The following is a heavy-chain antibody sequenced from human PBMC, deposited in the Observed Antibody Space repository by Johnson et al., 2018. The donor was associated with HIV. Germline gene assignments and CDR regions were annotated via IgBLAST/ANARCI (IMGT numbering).Heavy chain of an antibody. J-gene: IGHJ3*02. CDR2: ISSSGSTI. CDR3: TTAIVIDAFDI. CDR1: GFTFSDHY. V-gene: IGHV3-11*01. D-gene: IGHD3-16*02. Sequence: QVQLVESGGGLVKPGGSLRLSCVGSGFTFSDHYMSWVRQAPGKGLEWVSFISSSGSTIYYSDSVKGRFTISRDNAKNSLYLQMNSLTTEDTAVYYCTTAIVIDAFDIWGQGTMVTVSS.